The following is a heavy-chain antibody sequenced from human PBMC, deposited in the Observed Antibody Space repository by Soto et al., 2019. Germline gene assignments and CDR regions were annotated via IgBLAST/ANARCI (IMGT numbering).Heavy chain of an antibody. J-gene: IGHJ4*02. V-gene: IGHV3-30*18. Sequence: GGSLRLSCAASGFTFSSYCMHWVRQAPGKGLEWVAVISYDGSNKYYADSVKGRFTISRDNSKNTLYLQMNSLRAADTAVYYCAKVVYSSLAPTFDYWGQGTLVTVSS. CDR1: GFTFSSYC. CDR2: ISYDGSNK. CDR3: AKVVYSSLAPTFDY. D-gene: IGHD6-6*01.